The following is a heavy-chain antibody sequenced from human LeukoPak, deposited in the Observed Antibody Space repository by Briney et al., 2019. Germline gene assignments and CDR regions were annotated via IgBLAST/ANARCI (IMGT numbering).Heavy chain of an antibody. V-gene: IGHV1-2*02. CDR2: INPNSGGT. CDR3: ARAKPGIAVAGTFDY. D-gene: IGHD6-19*01. J-gene: IGHJ4*02. CDR1: GYTFTGYY. Sequence: ASVKVSCKASGYTFTGYYMHWVRQAPGQGLEWMGWINPNSGGTNYAQKFQGRVTMTRDTSISTAYMELSRLRSDDTAVYYCARAKPGIAVAGTFDYWGQGTLVTVSS.